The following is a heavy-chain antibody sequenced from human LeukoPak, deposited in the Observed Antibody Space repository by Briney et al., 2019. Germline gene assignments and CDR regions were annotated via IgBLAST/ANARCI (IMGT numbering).Heavy chain of an antibody. J-gene: IGHJ5*02. CDR3: AREGSSGYLGGFDP. Sequence: ETLSLTCAVYGGSFSGYYWSWIRQPPGKGLEWVSAISGSGGSTYYADSVKGRFTISRDNSKNTLYLQMNSLRAEDTAVYYCAREGSSGYLGGFDPWGQGTLVTVSS. CDR2: ISGSGGST. D-gene: IGHD3-22*01. V-gene: IGHV3-23*01. CDR1: GGSFSGYY.